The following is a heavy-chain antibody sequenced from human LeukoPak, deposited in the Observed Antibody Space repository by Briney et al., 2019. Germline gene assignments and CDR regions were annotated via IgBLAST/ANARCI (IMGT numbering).Heavy chain of an antibody. Sequence: ASVKVSCKASGYTFTSYGISWVRQAPGQGLEWMGWINPNSGGTNYAQKFQGRVTMTRDTSISTAYMELGRLRSDDAAVYYCARGVVPAAYYYYYYMDVWGKGTTVTISS. J-gene: IGHJ6*03. CDR2: INPNSGGT. CDR3: ARGVVPAAYYYYYYMDV. CDR1: GYTFTSYG. D-gene: IGHD2-2*01. V-gene: IGHV1-2*02.